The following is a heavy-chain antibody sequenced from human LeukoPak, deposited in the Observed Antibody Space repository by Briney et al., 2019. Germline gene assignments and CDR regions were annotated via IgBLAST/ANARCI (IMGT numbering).Heavy chain of an antibody. Sequence: ASVKVSCKASGYTFTSYYMHWVRQAPGQGLEWMGIINPSAGSTSYAQKFQGRVTMTRDTSTSTGYMELSNLRAEDTAVYYCARGGLQLLAPLDYWGQGTLVTVSS. V-gene: IGHV1-46*01. CDR1: GYTFTSYY. J-gene: IGHJ4*02. D-gene: IGHD5-18*01. CDR2: INPSAGST. CDR3: ARGGLQLLAPLDY.